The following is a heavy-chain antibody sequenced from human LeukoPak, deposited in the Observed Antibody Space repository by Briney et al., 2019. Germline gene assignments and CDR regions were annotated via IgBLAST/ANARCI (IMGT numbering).Heavy chain of an antibody. J-gene: IGHJ4*02. CDR2: INPSGGST. CDR1: GYTFTSYY. CDR3: ARDGSHLMTTVTNDQQAFDY. D-gene: IGHD4-17*01. V-gene: IGHV1-46*01. Sequence: ASVKVSCKASGYTFTSYYMHWVRQAPGQGLEWMGIINPSGGSTSYAQKFQGRVTMTRDTSTSTVYMELSSLRSEDTAVYYCARDGSHLMTTVTNDQQAFDYWGQGTLVTVSS.